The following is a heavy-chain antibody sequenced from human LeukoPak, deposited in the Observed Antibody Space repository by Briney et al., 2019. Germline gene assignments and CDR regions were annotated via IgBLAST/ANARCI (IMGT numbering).Heavy chain of an antibody. CDR1: GMNFEKYA. D-gene: IGHD1-26*01. Sequence: GGSLRLSCVASGMNFEKYAMHWVRQRPGKGLEWVAVISADGRADHADSVKGRFTVSRDNSKESLFLDMSSLRDEDSALYYCATWAFYHGLDVWGQGTTVIVSS. CDR2: ISADGRA. CDR3: ATWAFYHGLDV. J-gene: IGHJ6*02. V-gene: IGHV3-43*02.